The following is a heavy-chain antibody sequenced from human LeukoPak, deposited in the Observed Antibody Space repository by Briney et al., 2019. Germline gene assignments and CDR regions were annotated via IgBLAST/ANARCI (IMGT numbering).Heavy chain of an antibody. CDR3: AASLRFGELGVDY. CDR2: INHSGST. V-gene: IGHV4-34*01. CDR1: GGSFSGYY. D-gene: IGHD3-10*01. Sequence: SETLSLTCAVYGGSFSGYYWSWIRQPPGKGLEWIGEINHSGSTNYNPSLKSRVTISVDTSKNQFSLKLSSVTAADTAVYYCAASLRFGELGVDYWGQGTLVTVSS. J-gene: IGHJ4*02.